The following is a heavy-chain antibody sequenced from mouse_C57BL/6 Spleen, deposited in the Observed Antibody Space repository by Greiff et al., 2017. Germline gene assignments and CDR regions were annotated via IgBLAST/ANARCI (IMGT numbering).Heavy chain of an antibody. CDR3: ARNGYDHFDV. Sequence: VQLQQSGPGLVKPGASVKISCKASGYTFTDYNMDWVKQSHGKSLEWIGDINPNNGGTYYNQKFKGRATLTVDKSSSTPYMELRSLTSEDTAVYYCARNGYDHFDVWGTGTTLTVSS. D-gene: IGHD2-2*01. J-gene: IGHJ1*03. CDR2: INPNNGGT. V-gene: IGHV1-18*01. CDR1: GYTFTDYN.